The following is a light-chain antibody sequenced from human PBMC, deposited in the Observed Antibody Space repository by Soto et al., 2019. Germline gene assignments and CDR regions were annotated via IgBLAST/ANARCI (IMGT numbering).Light chain of an antibody. CDR3: QTWGTGSVV. Sequence: HLVLTQSPSASASLGASVKLTCTLSSGHSSYAIAWHQQQPEKGPRYLMKLNSDGSHSKGDGIPDRFSGSSSGAERYLTISSLQSEDEADYYCQTWGTGSVVFGGGTMLTVL. CDR2: LNSDGSH. CDR1: SGHSSYA. J-gene: IGLJ2*01. V-gene: IGLV4-69*01.